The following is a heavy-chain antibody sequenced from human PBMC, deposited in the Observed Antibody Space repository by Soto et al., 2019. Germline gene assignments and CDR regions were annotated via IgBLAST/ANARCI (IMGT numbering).Heavy chain of an antibody. V-gene: IGHV3-23*01. CDR1: GFTFSNYA. CDR3: AKQPYYDFWSGYNYGMDV. CDR2: ISGSGGST. D-gene: IGHD3-3*01. Sequence: EVQLLESGGGLVQPGGSLRLSCAASGFTFSNYAMSWVRQAPGEGLEWVSGISGSGGSTYYADSVKGRFTISRDNSKNTLYLHMNSLRAEDTAVYDCAKQPYYDFWSGYNYGMDVWGQGTTVTVS. J-gene: IGHJ6*02.